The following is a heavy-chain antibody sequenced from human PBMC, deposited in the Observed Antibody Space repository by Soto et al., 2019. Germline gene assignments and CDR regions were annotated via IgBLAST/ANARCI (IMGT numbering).Heavy chain of an antibody. CDR2: IIPIFGTA. CDR3: SRDSPMYYYDRSGYSTNAFDI. D-gene: IGHD3-22*01. CDR1: GGTFSSYA. Sequence: QVQLVQSGAEVKKPGSSVKVSCKASGGTFSSYAISWVRQAPGQGLEWMGGIIPIFGTANYAQKFQGRVTNTADESTRTAYMELSRLRSEEKGVYYCSRDSPMYYYDRSGYSTNAFDIWGQGTMVTVSS. V-gene: IGHV1-69*01. J-gene: IGHJ3*02.